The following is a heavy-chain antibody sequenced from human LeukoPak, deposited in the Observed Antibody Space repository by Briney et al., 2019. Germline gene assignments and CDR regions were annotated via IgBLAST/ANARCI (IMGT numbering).Heavy chain of an antibody. CDR3: AVAGYGRRFDH. J-gene: IGHJ4*02. V-gene: IGHV4-34*01. CDR1: GGSFSGYY. D-gene: IGHD5-18*01. Sequence: PSETLSLTCAVYGGSFSGYYWSWIRQPPGKGLEWIGEINHSGSTNYNPSLKSRVTISVDTSKNQFPLKLSSVTAADTAVYYCAVAGYGRRFDHWGQGTLVSVSS. CDR2: INHSGST.